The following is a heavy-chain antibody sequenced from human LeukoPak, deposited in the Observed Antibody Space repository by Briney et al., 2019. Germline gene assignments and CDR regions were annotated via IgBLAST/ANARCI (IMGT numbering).Heavy chain of an antibody. CDR3: AKDDDGYNYGYNFDY. CDR2: VRGNGIAT. V-gene: IGHV3-23*01. D-gene: IGHD5-18*01. CDR1: GFTFSGYA. Sequence: GGSLRLSCAASGFTFSGYAMSWVRQAPGKGLEWVSSVRGNGIATYYADSVMGRFIISRDNSKNALFLQMNSLRAEDTAVYYCAKDDDGYNYGYNFDYWGQGTLVTVSS. J-gene: IGHJ4*02.